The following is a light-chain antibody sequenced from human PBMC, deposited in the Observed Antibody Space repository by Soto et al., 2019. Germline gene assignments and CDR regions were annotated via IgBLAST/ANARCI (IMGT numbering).Light chain of an antibody. CDR2: AAS. V-gene: IGKV1-8*01. Sequence: AIRMTHSPSSRSASTGDRVTITCRASQGISSYLAWYQQKPGKAPKLLIYAASTLQSGVPSRFSGSGSGTDLTLTTSCLQSEDFVTYYCQQYYSYHRTVGQGTKVDIQ. CDR3: QQYYSYHRT. J-gene: IGKJ1*01. CDR1: QGISSY.